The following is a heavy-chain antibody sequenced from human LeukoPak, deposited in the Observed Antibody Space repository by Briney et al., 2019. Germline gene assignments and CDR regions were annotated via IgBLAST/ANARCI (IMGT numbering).Heavy chain of an antibody. CDR2: ISSSSSYI. CDR1: GFSFSSYS. CDR3: AKMSGGERGPSAMYYFDY. V-gene: IGHV3-21*01. D-gene: IGHD3-10*02. J-gene: IGHJ4*02. Sequence: PGGSLRLSCAASGFSFSSYSMNWVRQAPGKGLEWVSSISSSSSYIYYVDSVKGRFTISRDNSKNTLYLQMDSLRAEDTAVYYCAKMSGGERGPSAMYYFDYWGQGTLVTVSS.